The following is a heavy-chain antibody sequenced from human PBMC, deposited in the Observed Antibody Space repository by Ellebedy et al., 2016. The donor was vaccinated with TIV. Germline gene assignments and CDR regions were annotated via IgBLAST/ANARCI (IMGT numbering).Heavy chain of an antibody. Sequence: PGGSLRLSCAASGFAFNLFRMHWVRQAPGKGPVWVSFIKSDGISTHYADSVRGRFTISRDNAKNMLYLQMNSLTAADTGVYYCAREKDARISWGQGTHVTVSS. V-gene: IGHV3-74*01. CDR2: IKSDGIST. D-gene: IGHD3-3*02. CDR1: GFAFNLFR. CDR3: AREKDARIS. J-gene: IGHJ4*02.